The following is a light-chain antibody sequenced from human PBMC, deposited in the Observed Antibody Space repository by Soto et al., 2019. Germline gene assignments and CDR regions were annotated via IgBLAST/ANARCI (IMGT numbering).Light chain of an antibody. CDR3: QQRTNWHPWT. V-gene: IGKV3-11*01. Sequence: EIVLTQSPATLSLSPGERATLSCRASQSISNYLAWYQQKPGQAPRLLIYAASNRATGIPARFSGSGSGTVFTLTIRNLEPEDFAIYYCQQRTNWHPWTCGQGTKVEIK. CDR2: AAS. CDR1: QSISNY. J-gene: IGKJ1*01.